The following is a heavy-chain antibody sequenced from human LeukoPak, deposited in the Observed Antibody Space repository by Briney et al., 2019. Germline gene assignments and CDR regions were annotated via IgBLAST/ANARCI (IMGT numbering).Heavy chain of an antibody. CDR1: GFTFSSYS. CDR2: ITDSSSK. V-gene: IGHV3-21*01. CDR3: ARTLVGFSYGKIDY. D-gene: IGHD5-18*01. Sequence: PGGSLRLSCAASGFTFSSYSMNWVRQAPGKGLEWVSSITDSSSKYYADSVKGRFTISRDNARNSLYLQMDGLRAEDTTVYYCARTLVGFSYGKIDYWGQGTLVTVSS. J-gene: IGHJ4*02.